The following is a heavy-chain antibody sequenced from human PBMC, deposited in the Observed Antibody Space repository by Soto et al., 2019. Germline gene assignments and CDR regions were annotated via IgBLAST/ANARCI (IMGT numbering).Heavy chain of an antibody. CDR3: ARISSVDHYGDVKGGLAV. J-gene: IGHJ6*01. D-gene: IGHD4-17*01. CDR1: GGSIRSYY. Sequence: SKTLSLTCSVSGGSIRSYYWRWIRQSPEKGLEWIGYFYHSGNSNYNHFLKSRVNIAVDTSKNKLSLSLRSVTAADTAVYFWARISSVDHYGDVKGGLAVWGQGTTVTVS. V-gene: IGHV4-59*01. CDR2: FYHSGNS.